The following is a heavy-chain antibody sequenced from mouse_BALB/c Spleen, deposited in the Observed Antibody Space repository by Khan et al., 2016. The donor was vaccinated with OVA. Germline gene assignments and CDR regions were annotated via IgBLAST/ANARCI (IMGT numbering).Heavy chain of an antibody. Sequence: VQLQESGAELAQPGASVKMSCKASGYTFTSYWMHWVKQRPGQGLEWIGYINPTTGYTEYCQKFKDKATLTADKSSSTAYMQLSSLTSEDSAVYYCARFRMTTNYAMDYWGQGTSVTVSS. V-gene: IGHV1-7*01. CDR1: GYTFTSYW. J-gene: IGHJ4*01. CDR2: INPTTGYT. CDR3: ARFRMTTNYAMDY. D-gene: IGHD2-4*01.